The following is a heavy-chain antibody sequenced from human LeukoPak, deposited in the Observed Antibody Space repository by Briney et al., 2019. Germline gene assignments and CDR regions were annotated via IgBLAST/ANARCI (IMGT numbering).Heavy chain of an antibody. CDR1: GFTFSSHA. D-gene: IGHD2-15*01. V-gene: IGHV3-23*01. CDR3: AREKSYCSGGSCFRPYFDY. Sequence: GGSLRLSCAASGFTFSSHAMSWVRQAPGKGLEWVSAISGSVGTTYYADSVKGRFTISRDNAKNSLYLQMNSLRAEDTAVYYCAREKSYCSGGSCFRPYFDYWGQGILVTVSS. J-gene: IGHJ4*02. CDR2: ISGSVGTT.